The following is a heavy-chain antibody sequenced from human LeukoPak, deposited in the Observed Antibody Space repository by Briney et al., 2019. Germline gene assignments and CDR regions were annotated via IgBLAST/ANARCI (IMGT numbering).Heavy chain of an antibody. D-gene: IGHD5-18*01. CDR3: ARVEGYSYGYFDY. J-gene: IGHJ4*02. V-gene: IGHV3-30-3*01. CDR1: GLIFSSYA. CDR2: ISYDGTEK. Sequence: PGSSLRLSCAASGLIFSSYAMHWVRQAPDKVLEWVAVISYDGTEKYYGDSVKGRFTISRDHSKNTLYLQMNSLRAEETAVYSCARVEGYSYGYFDYWGQGTLVTVSS.